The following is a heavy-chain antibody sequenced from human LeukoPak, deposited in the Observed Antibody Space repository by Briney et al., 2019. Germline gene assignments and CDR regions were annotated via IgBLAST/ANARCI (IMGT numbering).Heavy chain of an antibody. Sequence: SETLSLTCTVSGGSISSGSYYWSWIRQPAGKGLEWIGRIYTSGSTNYNPSLRSRVTISVDTSKNQFSLKLSSVTAADTAVYYCARSYYYDSSGYFDYWGQGTLVTVSS. J-gene: IGHJ4*02. V-gene: IGHV4-61*02. CDR3: ARSYYYDSSGYFDY. CDR1: GGSISSGSYY. D-gene: IGHD3-22*01. CDR2: IYTSGST.